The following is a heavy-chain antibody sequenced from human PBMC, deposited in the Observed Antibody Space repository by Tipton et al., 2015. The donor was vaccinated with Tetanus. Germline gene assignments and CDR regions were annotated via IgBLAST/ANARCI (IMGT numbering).Heavy chain of an antibody. CDR3: ARERIRLIGEVIFRYFDL. V-gene: IGHV4-31*03. Sequence: TLSLTCTVSGDSISRGGYSWNWIRQHPEKGLEWIGNIYYSGSTYSSPSLKSRLTISLDASSSQFSLKLTSATAADTAVYYCARERIRLIGEVIFRYFDLWGRGTLVTVSS. D-gene: IGHD3-3*02. J-gene: IGHJ2*01. CDR1: GDSISRGGYS. CDR2: IYYSGST.